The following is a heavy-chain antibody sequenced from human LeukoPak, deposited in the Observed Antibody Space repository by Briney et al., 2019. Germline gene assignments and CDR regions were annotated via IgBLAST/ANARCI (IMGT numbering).Heavy chain of an antibody. CDR3: ARVVYSHYWPEGMDV. CDR2: IYNSETT. V-gene: IGHV4-59*01. CDR1: GDSISSYY. Sequence: ESGPGLVKPSETLSLTCTVSGDSISSYYWSGIRQPPGKGLEGIGYIYNSETTNYNPSLESRVTISEDTSKNQFSLMLTPVTAADTAVYYCARVVYSHYWPEGMDVWGQGTTVTVSS. J-gene: IGHJ6*02. D-gene: IGHD4-11*01.